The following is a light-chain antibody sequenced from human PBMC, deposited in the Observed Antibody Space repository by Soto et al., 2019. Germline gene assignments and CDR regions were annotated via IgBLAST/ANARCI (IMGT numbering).Light chain of an antibody. J-gene: IGKJ1*01. CDR1: QSISSW. CDR2: AAS. V-gene: IGKV1-5*01. CDR3: LQDHDDSWT. Sequence: DIQMTQSPSTLSASVGDRVTITCRASQSISSWLAWYQQKPGKAPKRLIYAASSLQSGVPSRFRGSRSGTEFTLTVSSLQPEDFATYYCLQDHDDSWTFGQGTKVDIK.